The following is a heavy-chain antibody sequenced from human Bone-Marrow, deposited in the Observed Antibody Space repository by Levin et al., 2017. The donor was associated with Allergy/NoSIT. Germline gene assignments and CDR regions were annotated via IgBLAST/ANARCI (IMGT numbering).Heavy chain of an antibody. CDR2: IRSKAYGGTT. Sequence: GESLKISCTASGFTFGDYAMSWFRQAPGKGLEWVGFIRSKAYGGTTEYAASVKGRFTISRDDSKSIAYLQMNSLKTEDTAVYYCTRVLYGRYGDYSYYYYYGMDVWGQGTTVTVSS. V-gene: IGHV3-49*03. CDR1: GFTFGDYA. J-gene: IGHJ6*02. D-gene: IGHD4-17*01. CDR3: TRVLYGRYGDYSYYYYYGMDV.